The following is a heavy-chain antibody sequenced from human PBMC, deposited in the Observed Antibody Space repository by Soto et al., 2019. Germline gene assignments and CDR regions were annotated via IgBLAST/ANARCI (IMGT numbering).Heavy chain of an antibody. V-gene: IGHV3-7*03. CDR2: IKEDGGLR. CDR1: KFFISSSW. CDR3: TSARSSVEPGGFVEN. D-gene: IGHD2-15*01. J-gene: IGHJ4*02. Sequence: EVQLEESGGGLVQPGGSLRLSCTASKFFISSSWMSWVRQAPGKGLEWVANIKEDGGLRRYVDSVKGRFTISRDNGKNSVYLQINSLRADDTAVYYCTSARSSVEPGGFVENWGQGTLVTVSS.